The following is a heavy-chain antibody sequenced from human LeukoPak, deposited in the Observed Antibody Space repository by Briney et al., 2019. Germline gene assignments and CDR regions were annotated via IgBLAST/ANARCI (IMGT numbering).Heavy chain of an antibody. V-gene: IGHV1-2*02. CDR3: ARDPRVAAAGPRTWFDP. CDR1: GYSFTDYY. D-gene: IGHD6-13*01. CDR2: INPYSGDT. Sequence: ASVKVSCKASGYSFTDYYMHWVRQAPGQGLEWMGWINPYSGDTNFAQKFQGRVTMTRDTSISTAYMELSRLRSEDTAVYYCARDPRVAAAGPRTWFDPWRQGTLVTVST. J-gene: IGHJ5*02.